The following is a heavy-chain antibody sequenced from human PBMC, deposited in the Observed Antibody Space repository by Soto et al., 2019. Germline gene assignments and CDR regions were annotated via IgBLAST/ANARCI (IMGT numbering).Heavy chain of an antibody. CDR3: SREGYNFLWGSYHYGMDL. J-gene: IGHJ6*02. Sequence: GGSLRLSCSASGFTFSTYAMHWVRQAPGKGLEYVSAIRSKGYGGTTEYAASLKGRFTISRDDSKRIAYLQMDSLKAEDTAVYYCSREGYNFLWGSYHYGMDLWGQGTTVTVSS. V-gene: IGHV3-49*04. D-gene: IGHD3-16*01. CDR2: IRSKGYGGTT. CDR1: GFTFSTYA.